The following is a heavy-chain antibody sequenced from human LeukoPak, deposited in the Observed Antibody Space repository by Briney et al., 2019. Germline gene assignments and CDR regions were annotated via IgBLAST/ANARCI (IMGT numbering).Heavy chain of an antibody. CDR3: ARFGSKIQIRFLEWSLSLDI. Sequence: ASVKVSCKASGYIFTSYGISWVRQAPGQGLEWMGWISAYNGNRNYAQKLQGRVTMTTDTSTSTANMELRSLRSDDTAVYYCARFGSKIQIRFLEWSLSLDIWGQGTMVTVSS. CDR1: GYIFTSYG. D-gene: IGHD3-3*01. V-gene: IGHV1-18*01. J-gene: IGHJ3*02. CDR2: ISAYNGNR.